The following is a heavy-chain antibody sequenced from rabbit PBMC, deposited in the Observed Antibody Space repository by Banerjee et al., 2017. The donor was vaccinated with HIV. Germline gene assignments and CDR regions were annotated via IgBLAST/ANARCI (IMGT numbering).Heavy chain of an antibody. CDR1: GVSFSISSY. V-gene: IGHV1S40*01. J-gene: IGHJ6*01. Sequence: QSLEESGGDLVKPGASLTLTCTASGVSFSISSYMCWVRQAPGKGLEWIACIDSGSSGFTYYATWAKGRFTCSKTSSTTVTLQMTRLTAADTATYFCARDTSSSFSSYGMDLRGPGTLVTVS. CDR2: IDSGSSGFT. D-gene: IGHD1-1*01. CDR3: ARDTSSSFSSYGMDL.